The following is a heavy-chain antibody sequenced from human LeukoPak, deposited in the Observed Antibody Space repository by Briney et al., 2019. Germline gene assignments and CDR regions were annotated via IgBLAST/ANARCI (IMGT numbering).Heavy chain of an antibody. CDR1: GGSISSGSYY. V-gene: IGHV4-61*02. Sequence: SQTLSLTCTVSGGSISSGSYYWSWIRQPAGKGLEWIGRIYTSGSTNYNPSLKSRVTISVDTSKNQFSLKLSSVTAADTAVYYCARSGEYYYELLFDYWGQGTLVTVSS. J-gene: IGHJ4*02. D-gene: IGHD3-22*01. CDR2: IYTSGST. CDR3: ARSGEYYYELLFDY.